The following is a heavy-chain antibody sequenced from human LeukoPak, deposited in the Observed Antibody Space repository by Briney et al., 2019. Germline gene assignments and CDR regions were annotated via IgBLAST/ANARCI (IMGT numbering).Heavy chain of an antibody. CDR3: ARGTSGWYY. V-gene: IGHV3-7*01. Sequence: GGSLRLSCAASGSTFSSYEMNWVRQAPGKGLEWVANIKQDGSEKYYVDSVKGRFTISRDNAKNSLYLQMNSLRAEDTAVYYCARGTSGWYYWGQGTLVTVSS. CDR2: IKQDGSEK. D-gene: IGHD6-19*01. J-gene: IGHJ4*02. CDR1: GSTFSSYE.